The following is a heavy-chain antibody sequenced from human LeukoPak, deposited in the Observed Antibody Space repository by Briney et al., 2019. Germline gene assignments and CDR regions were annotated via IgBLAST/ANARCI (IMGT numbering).Heavy chain of an antibody. CDR2: LDWDDGK. D-gene: IGHD6-19*01. CDR3: ARMNTAVPGTKGVLDY. V-gene: IGHV2-70*11. J-gene: IGHJ4*02. CDR1: GFSLSTSGMC. Sequence: SGPALVKPTQTLTMTCSFSGFSLSTSGMCVSWVRQPPGKALEWLARLDWDDGKYYTTSLKTRLTISRDTSKNQVVLTMTNMDPVDTATYYCARMNTAVPGTKGVLDYWGQGALVTVSS.